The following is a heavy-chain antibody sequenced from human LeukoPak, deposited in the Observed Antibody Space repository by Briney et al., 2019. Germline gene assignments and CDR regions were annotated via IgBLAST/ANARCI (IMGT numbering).Heavy chain of an antibody. D-gene: IGHD2-2*01. Sequence: SVKVSCKASGGTFISYAISWVRQAPGQGLEWMGGIIPIFGTANYAQKFQGRVTITADESTSTAYMELSSLRSEDTAVYYCARVATDCSSTSCYVYYYYGMDVWGQGTTVTVSS. CDR2: IIPIFGTA. V-gene: IGHV1-69*13. CDR1: GGTFISYA. J-gene: IGHJ6*02. CDR3: ARVATDCSSTSCYVYYYYGMDV.